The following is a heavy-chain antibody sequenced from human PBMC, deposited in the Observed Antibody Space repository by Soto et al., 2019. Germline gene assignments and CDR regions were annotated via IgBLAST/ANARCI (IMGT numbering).Heavy chain of an antibody. J-gene: IGHJ4*02. CDR2: ISSSGSTI. CDR1: GFTFSSYE. V-gene: IGHV3-48*03. D-gene: IGHD6-19*01. Sequence: GGSLRLSCAASGFTFSSYEMNWVRQAPGKGLVWVSYISSSGSTIYYADSVKGRFTISRDNAKNSLYLQMNSLRAEDTAVYYCARASGWYNPFDYWGQGTLVTVSS. CDR3: ARASGWYNPFDY.